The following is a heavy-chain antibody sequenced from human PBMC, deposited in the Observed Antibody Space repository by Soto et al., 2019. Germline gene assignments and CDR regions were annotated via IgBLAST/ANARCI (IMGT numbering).Heavy chain of an antibody. CDR3: AKGGSDLDS. J-gene: IGHJ5*01. Sequence: EVQLVDSGGNLVQPGDSVRLSCAASGFTFSSLHMGWVRQAPGEGLEWVANMSPDGSSIYYVDSVRGRFSIPRDNAKHSLYLQMNSLGAEDTAVYYCAKGGSDLDSWGQGALVTVSS. CDR1: GFTFSSLH. V-gene: IGHV3-7*01. CDR2: MSPDGSSI. D-gene: IGHD3-10*01.